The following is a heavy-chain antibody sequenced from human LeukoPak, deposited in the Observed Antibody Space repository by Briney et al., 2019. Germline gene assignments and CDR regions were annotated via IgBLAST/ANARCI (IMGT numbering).Heavy chain of an antibody. Sequence: ASVKVSCKASGYTFNRYSMNWVRQAPGQGLEWMGWINTNTGNPTYAQGFTGRFVFSLDTSVTTAYLQISSLEAEDTAVYYCARDNGQWDYYYYYMDVWGKGTTVTVSS. CDR1: GYTFNRYS. CDR3: ARDNGQWDYYYYYMDV. CDR2: INTNTGNP. D-gene: IGHD2-8*01. J-gene: IGHJ6*03. V-gene: IGHV7-4-1*02.